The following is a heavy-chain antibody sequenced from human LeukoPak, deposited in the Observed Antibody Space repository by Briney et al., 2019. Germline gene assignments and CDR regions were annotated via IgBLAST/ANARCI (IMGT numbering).Heavy chain of an antibody. CDR1: GFTLSSYS. CDR3: AREKEAAAGQTYYFDY. J-gene: IGHJ4*02. Sequence: GGSLRLSCAASGFTLSSYSMKGVRQARGKGVEGGSSISSSSSFIYYADSVNGRFTISRDNSKNTLYLQMNSLRAEDTAVYYCAREKEAAAGQTYYFDYWGQGPLVTVSS. D-gene: IGHD6-13*01. V-gene: IGHV3-21*01. CDR2: ISSSSSFI.